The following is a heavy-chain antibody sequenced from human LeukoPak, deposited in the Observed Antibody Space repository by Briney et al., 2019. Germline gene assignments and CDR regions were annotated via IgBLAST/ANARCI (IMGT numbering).Heavy chain of an antibody. J-gene: IGHJ4*02. CDR3: AKEGHYYGSGSYYDY. D-gene: IGHD3-10*01. Sequence: GGSLRLSCAASGFTFSSYAMSWVRQAPGKGLEWVTAISGSGGSTYYTDSVKGRFTISRDNSKNTLYLQMNSLRAEDTAVYYCAKEGHYYGSGSYYDYWGQGTLVTVSS. V-gene: IGHV3-23*01. CDR1: GFTFSSYA. CDR2: ISGSGGST.